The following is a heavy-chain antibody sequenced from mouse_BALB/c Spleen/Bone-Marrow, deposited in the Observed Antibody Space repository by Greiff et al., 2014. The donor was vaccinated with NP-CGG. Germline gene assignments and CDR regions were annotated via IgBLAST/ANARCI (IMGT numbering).Heavy chain of an antibody. CDR2: ISSGGNYT. D-gene: IGHD1-1*01. V-gene: IGHV5-9-4*01. J-gene: IGHJ4*01. CDR3: VRAYGSSYAMDY. Sequence: EVQGVESGGGLVKPGGSLKLSCAASGFTFSSYAMSWVRQSPEKRLEWVAEISSGGNYTYYPDTVTGRFTISRDNAKNILYLGMSSLRSDDTAMYYCVRAYGSSYAMDYWGQGTSVTVSS. CDR1: GFTFSSYA.